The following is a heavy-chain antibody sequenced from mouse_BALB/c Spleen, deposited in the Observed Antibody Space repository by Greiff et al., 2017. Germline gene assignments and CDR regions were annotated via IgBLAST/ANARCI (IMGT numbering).Heavy chain of an antibody. J-gene: IGHJ3*01. Sequence: EVQLQQTGPELVKPGASVKISCKASGYSFTDYIMLWVKQSHGKSLEWIGNINPYYGSTSYNLKFKGKATLTVDKSSSTAYMQLNSLTSEDSAVYYCARSDCDWREFAYWGQGTLVTVSA. V-gene: IGHV1-39*01. CDR1: GYSFTDYI. CDR3: ARSDCDWREFAY. D-gene: IGHD2-13*01. CDR2: INPYYGST.